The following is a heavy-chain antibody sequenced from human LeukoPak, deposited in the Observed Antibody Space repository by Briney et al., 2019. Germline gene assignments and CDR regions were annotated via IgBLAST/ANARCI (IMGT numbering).Heavy chain of an antibody. Sequence: GGSLRLSCAASGFTFDDYGMSWVRQAPGKGLEWVSGINWNGGSTGYADSVKGRFTISRDNAKNSLYLQMNSLRAEDTAVYYCARDSRYCSSTSCPDYWGQGTLVTVSS. D-gene: IGHD2-2*01. CDR2: INWNGGST. CDR1: GFTFDDYG. V-gene: IGHV3-20*04. CDR3: ARDSRYCSSTSCPDY. J-gene: IGHJ4*02.